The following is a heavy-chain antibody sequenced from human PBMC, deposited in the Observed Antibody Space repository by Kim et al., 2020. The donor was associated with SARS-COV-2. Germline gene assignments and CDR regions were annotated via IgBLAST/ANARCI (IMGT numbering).Heavy chain of an antibody. CDR1: GGSFSGYY. CDR2: INHSGST. D-gene: IGHD3-22*01. Sequence: SETLSLTCAVYGGSFSGYYWSWIRQPPGKGLEWIGEINHSGSTNYNPSLKSRVTISVDTSKNQFSLKLSSVTAADPAVYYCARGRGRITMIVVAKLYYYYGMDVWGQGTTVTVSS. J-gene: IGHJ6*02. V-gene: IGHV4-34*01. CDR3: ARGRGRITMIVVAKLYYYYGMDV.